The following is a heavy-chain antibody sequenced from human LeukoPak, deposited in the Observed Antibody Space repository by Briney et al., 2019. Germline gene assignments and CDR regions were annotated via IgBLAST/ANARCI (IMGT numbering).Heavy chain of an antibody. CDR2: INHSGNT. J-gene: IGHJ4*02. Sequence: SETLSLTCAVYGGSFSGYYWSWIRQPPGKGLEWIGEINHSGNTNYNPSLKSRVTISVDTSKNQFSLKLSSVTAADTAVYYCARGGGGDSSGYYYAPDYWGQGTLVTVSS. D-gene: IGHD3-22*01. CDR3: ARGGGGDSSGYYYAPDY. CDR1: GGSFSGYY. V-gene: IGHV4-34*01.